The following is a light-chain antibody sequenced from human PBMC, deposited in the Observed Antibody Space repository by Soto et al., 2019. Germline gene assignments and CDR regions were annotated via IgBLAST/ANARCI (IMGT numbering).Light chain of an antibody. CDR2: AAT. Sequence: EIVLTQSPGTLSLSPGERATLSCRASQSVSSYYLAWYQQKPGQPPRLLIYAATSRATGIPDRFSGGGSGTDFTLTSSRLEAEDVAEYYHQRSGSPPCTFGQGTKVDIK. V-gene: IGKV3-20*01. J-gene: IGKJ1*01. CDR3: QRSGSPPCT. CDR1: QSVSSYY.